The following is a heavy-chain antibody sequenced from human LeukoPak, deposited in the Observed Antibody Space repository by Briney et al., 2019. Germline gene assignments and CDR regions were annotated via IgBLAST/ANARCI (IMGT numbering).Heavy chain of an antibody. J-gene: IGHJ4*02. V-gene: IGHV4-59*12. Sequence: SETLSLTCTVSGGSISGYHWSWIRQSPGKGLEWIGYIDETWNTNYSPSLKSRVTMSVDTSKNQFSLKLSSVTAADTAVYYCAREEAVAGTGEFDYWGQGTLVTVSS. CDR1: GGSISGYH. D-gene: IGHD6-19*01. CDR2: IDETWNT. CDR3: AREEAVAGTGEFDY.